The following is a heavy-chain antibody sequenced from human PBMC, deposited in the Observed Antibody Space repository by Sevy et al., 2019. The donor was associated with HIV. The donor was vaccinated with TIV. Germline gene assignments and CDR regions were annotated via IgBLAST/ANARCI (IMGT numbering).Heavy chain of an antibody. Sequence: GGSLRLSCAASGFTFSSHSMNWVRQAPGNGLEWVSSISSSSSYIYYADSVKGRFTISRDNAKNSLYLQMNSLRAEDTAVYYCARLEYVSTSGAFDISGQRTLVTVSS. V-gene: IGHV3-21*01. CDR1: GFTFSSHS. D-gene: IGHD6-6*01. CDR2: ISSSSSYI. CDR3: ARLEYVSTSGAFDI. J-gene: IGHJ3*02.